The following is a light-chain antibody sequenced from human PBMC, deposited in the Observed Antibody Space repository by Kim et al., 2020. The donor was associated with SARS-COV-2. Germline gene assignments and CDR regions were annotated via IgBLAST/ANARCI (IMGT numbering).Light chain of an antibody. CDR1: QNVDSAS. Sequence: SPGQRATLSCRASQNVDSASFAWYQQNPGQAPSLLIYATSTGATGIPDRFSGSGSGTDFTLTINRLETEDFAVYYCQQYGGSPLYSFGQGTKLEI. CDR3: QQYGGSPLYS. CDR2: ATS. V-gene: IGKV3-20*01. J-gene: IGKJ2*03.